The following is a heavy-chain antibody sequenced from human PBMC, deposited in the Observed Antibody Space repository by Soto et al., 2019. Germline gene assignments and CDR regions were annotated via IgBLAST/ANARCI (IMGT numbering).Heavy chain of an antibody. D-gene: IGHD6-19*01. CDR3: VKAFRSGWPTFTRLFDY. Sequence: GGSLRLSCSASGFTFSSYAMHWVRQAPGKGLEYVSAISSNGGNTYYADSVKDRFTISRDNSKNTLYLQMSSLRLEDAAVYYCVKAFRSGWPTFTRLFDYWGQGTLVTVSS. CDR1: GFTFSSYA. CDR2: ISSNGGNT. V-gene: IGHV3-64D*06. J-gene: IGHJ4*02.